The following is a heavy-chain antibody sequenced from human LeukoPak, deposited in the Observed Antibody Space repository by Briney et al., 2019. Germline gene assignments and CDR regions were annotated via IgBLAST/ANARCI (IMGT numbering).Heavy chain of an antibody. Sequence: GGSLTLFCAISGFTFSRYSMHGLRHARGEGREGVSYIASSSSTIYYADSVKGRFTISRDNAKNSLYLQINSLRAEDTAVYYCAKGPYNAYDLGYWGQGALVTVSS. V-gene: IGHV3-48*01. CDR1: GFTFSRYS. J-gene: IGHJ4*02. D-gene: IGHD5-12*01. CDR3: AKGPYNAYDLGY. CDR2: IASSSSTI.